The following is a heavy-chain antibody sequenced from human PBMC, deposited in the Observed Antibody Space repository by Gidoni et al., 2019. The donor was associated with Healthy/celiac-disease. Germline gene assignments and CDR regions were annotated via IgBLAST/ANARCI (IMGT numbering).Heavy chain of an antibody. Sequence: QVQLVESGGGVVQPGRSLRLSCAASGFPFSSYAMHWVRQAPGKGLEWVAVISHDGSNKYYADSVKGRFTISRDNSKNTLYLQMNSLRAEDTAVYYCARRSTYEGSPFDPWGQGTLVTVSS. CDR2: ISHDGSNK. CDR3: ARRSTYEGSPFDP. D-gene: IGHD2-8*01. J-gene: IGHJ5*02. CDR1: GFPFSSYA. V-gene: IGHV3-30-3*01.